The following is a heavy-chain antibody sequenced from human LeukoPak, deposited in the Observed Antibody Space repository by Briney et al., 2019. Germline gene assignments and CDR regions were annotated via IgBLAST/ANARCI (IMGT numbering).Heavy chain of an antibody. CDR3: ARGYSYGYYDASDI. V-gene: IGHV1-46*03. CDR2: INPSGGST. Sequence: ASVKVSCKASGYSFTTYYMHWVRQAPGQGLEWMGLINPSGGSTSYAQMFQGRVTMTRDTSTSTVYMELSSLRSDDTAVYYCARGYSYGYYDASDIWGQGTMVTVS. D-gene: IGHD5-18*01. J-gene: IGHJ3*02. CDR1: GYSFTTYY.